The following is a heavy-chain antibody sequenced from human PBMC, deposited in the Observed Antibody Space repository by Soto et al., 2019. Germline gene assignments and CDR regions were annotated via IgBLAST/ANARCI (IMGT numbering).Heavy chain of an antibody. CDR1: GGSISSGGYS. CDR2: IYHSGST. J-gene: IGHJ6*02. CDR3: ARHAYCSGGSCYSGYYYYYGMDV. V-gene: IGHV4-30-2*01. Sequence: SETLSLTCAVSGGSISSGGYSWSWIRQPPGKGLEWIGYIYHSGSTYYNPSLKSRVTISVDKSKNQFSLKLSSVTAADTAVYYCARHAYCSGGSCYSGYYYYYGMDVWGQGTTVTVSS. D-gene: IGHD2-15*01.